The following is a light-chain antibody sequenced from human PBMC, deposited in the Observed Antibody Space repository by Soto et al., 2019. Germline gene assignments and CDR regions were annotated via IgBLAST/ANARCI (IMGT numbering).Light chain of an antibody. V-gene: IGKV1-5*03. J-gene: IGKJ2*01. CDR3: QQYNSLLYT. CDR2: KAS. CDR1: QSISSY. Sequence: DIQMTQSPSTLSASVGDRVTITCRASQSISSYLAWYQQKPGKASKLLIYKASSLESGVPSRFSGSGSGTQFTLTISSLQPDEFATYYCQQYNSLLYTFGQGTKLEIK.